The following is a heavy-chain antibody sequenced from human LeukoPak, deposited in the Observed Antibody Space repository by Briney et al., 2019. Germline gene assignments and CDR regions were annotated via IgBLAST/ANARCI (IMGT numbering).Heavy chain of an antibody. CDR2: INPSGGDT. J-gene: IGHJ4*02. Sequence: ASVKVSCKASGYTFTRSLMHWVRQAPGQGLEWMGVINPSGGDTTYAQRLQGRVTMTRDTSTSTLYMELSSLSSEDTAMYYCARLSGSYYGFDYWGQGTLVTVSS. D-gene: IGHD1-26*01. CDR3: ARLSGSYYGFDY. CDR1: GYTFTRSL. V-gene: IGHV1-46*01.